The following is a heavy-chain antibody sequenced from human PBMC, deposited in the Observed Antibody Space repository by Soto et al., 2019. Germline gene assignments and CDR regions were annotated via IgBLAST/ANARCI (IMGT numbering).Heavy chain of an antibody. Sequence: QVQLVQSGAEVKKPGASVTVSCKASGYTFTSYGISWVRQAPGQGLEWRGWISAYNGNTNYAQKRKGGVTMTTDTSTSTAYMELRSLGSDDTAVYYCARSLLWFGELSASIGYWGQGTVVTVSS. V-gene: IGHV1-18*01. J-gene: IGHJ4*02. CDR2: ISAYNGNT. CDR3: ARSLLWFGELSASIGY. D-gene: IGHD3-10*01. CDR1: GYTFTSYG.